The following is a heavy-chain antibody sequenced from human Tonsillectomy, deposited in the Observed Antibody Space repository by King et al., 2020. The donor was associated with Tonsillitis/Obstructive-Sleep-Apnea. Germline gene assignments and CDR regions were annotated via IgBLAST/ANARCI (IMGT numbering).Heavy chain of an antibody. CDR3: AHGSEHLGYFDY. V-gene: IGHV2-5*02. D-gene: IGHD6-19*01. Sequence: TLKESGPTLVKPTQTLPLTCTFSGFSLSTSGVGVGWIRQPPGKALECLALIYWDDVKRYSPSLKSRLTIPKYTSKNHVVLTMTNLDPVDTATYYCAHGSEHLGYFDYWGQGTLVTVSS. J-gene: IGHJ4*02. CDR2: IYWDDVK. CDR1: GFSLSTSGVG.